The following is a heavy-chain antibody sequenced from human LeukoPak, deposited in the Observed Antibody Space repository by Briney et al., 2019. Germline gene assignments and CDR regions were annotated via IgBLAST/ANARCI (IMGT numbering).Heavy chain of an antibody. CDR1: GGSINSGSYY. Sequence: SETLSLTCTVSGGSINSGSYYWSWIRQPAGKGLEWMGHFYTSGHTSYNPSLKSRVTMSVDTSKNQFSLKLSSVTAADTAMYYCAREVADYGGYYYYHYMDVWGKGTTVTISS. V-gene: IGHV4-61*09. CDR2: FYTSGHT. D-gene: IGHD4-23*01. CDR3: AREVADYGGYYYYHYMDV. J-gene: IGHJ6*03.